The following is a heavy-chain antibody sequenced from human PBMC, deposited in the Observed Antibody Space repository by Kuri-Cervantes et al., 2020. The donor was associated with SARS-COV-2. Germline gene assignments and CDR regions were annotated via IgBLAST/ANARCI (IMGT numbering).Heavy chain of an antibody. CDR1: GYTFTGYY. J-gene: IGHJ6*02. V-gene: IGHV1-2*02. D-gene: IGHD3-3*01. CDR2: INPNSGGT. Sequence: ASVKVSCKASGYTFTGYYMHWVRQAPGQGLEWMGWINPNSGGTNYAQKLQGRVTMTTDTSTSTAYMELRSLRSDDTAVYYCARDGSYDGYYYYGMDVRGQGTTVTVSS. CDR3: ARDGSYDGYYYYGMDV.